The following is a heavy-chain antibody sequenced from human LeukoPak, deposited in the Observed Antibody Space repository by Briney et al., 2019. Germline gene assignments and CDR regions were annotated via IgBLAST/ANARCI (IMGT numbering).Heavy chain of an antibody. D-gene: IGHD3-16*02. J-gene: IGHJ4*02. CDR3: ATGPLRLGELSALVDY. Sequence: GASVKVSCKVSGYTLTELSMHWVRQAPGKGLEWMGGFDPEDGETIYAQKFQGRVTMTEDTSTDTAYMELSSLRSGDTAVYYCATGPLRLGELSALVDYWGQGTLVTVSS. V-gene: IGHV1-24*01. CDR2: FDPEDGET. CDR1: GYTLTELS.